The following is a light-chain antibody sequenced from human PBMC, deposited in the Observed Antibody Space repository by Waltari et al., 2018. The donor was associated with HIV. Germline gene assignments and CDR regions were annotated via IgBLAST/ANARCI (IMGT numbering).Light chain of an antibody. V-gene: IGLV1-44*01. Sequence: QSVLTQPPSASGTPGQRVTISCSGSSSNIGSNTVNWYQQLPGTAPKVLVYSNKQRPSGMPDRLAGSKSGTSASLAISGLQSDDEADYYCATWDDSLNGYVFGTGTKVTVL. CDR3: ATWDDSLNGYV. J-gene: IGLJ1*01. CDR1: SSNIGSNT. CDR2: SNK.